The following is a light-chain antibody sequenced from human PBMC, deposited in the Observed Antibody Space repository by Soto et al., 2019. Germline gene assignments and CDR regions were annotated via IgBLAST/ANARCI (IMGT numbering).Light chain of an antibody. V-gene: IGKV1-12*01. CDR3: QQANSFPIT. CDR2: AAS. Sequence: DIQMTQSPSSVSASVGDRVTVTCRASQGISSWLAWYQKKPGKAPKLLIYAASSLQSGVPSRFSGSGSGTDFTLTISSLQPEDCAIYFCQQANSFPITFCQGTRLEIK. CDR1: QGISSW. J-gene: IGKJ5*01.